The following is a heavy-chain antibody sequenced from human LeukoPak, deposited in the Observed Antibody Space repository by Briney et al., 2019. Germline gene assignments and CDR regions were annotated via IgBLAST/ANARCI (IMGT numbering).Heavy chain of an antibody. Sequence: GGSLRLSCAASGFTFSSYEMNWVRQAPGKGLEWVSYISSSGSTIYYADSVKGRFTISRDNAKNSLYLQMNSLRAEDTAVYYCARSIPGHIVVVTATYFDYWGQGTLVTVSS. CDR1: GFTFSSYE. D-gene: IGHD2-21*02. CDR2: ISSSGSTI. CDR3: ARSIPGHIVVVTATYFDY. V-gene: IGHV3-48*03. J-gene: IGHJ4*02.